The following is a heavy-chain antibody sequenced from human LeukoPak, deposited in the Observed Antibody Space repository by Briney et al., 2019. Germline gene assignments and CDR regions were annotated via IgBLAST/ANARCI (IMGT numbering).Heavy chain of an antibody. J-gene: IGHJ4*02. CDR1: GFTFSSYG. V-gene: IGHV3-30*02. CDR2: IRYEGINK. CDR3: AKGASSGWYAYFDY. Sequence: GGSLRLSCAASGFTFSSYGMHWVRQAPGKVLEWVAFIRYEGINKYYADSVKGRFTISRDNSKNTLYLQMNSLRAEDTAVYYCAKGASSGWYAYFDYWGQGTLVTVSS. D-gene: IGHD6-19*01.